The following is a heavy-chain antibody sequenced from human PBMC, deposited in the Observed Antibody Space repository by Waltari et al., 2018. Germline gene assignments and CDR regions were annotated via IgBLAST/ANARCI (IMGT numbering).Heavy chain of an antibody. CDR3: SVSLNY. CDR2: IKQDGSER. CDR1: GFTFSNSW. Sequence: EVHLVESGGGLVQPGESLRLYCAASGFTFSNSWMDWVRQAPGKGLEWVANIKQDGSERHYVDSVKGRFTISRDNAQNLLFLQMNSLRAGDTAVYYCSVSLNYWGQGTLVTVSS. J-gene: IGHJ4*02. V-gene: IGHV3-7*01.